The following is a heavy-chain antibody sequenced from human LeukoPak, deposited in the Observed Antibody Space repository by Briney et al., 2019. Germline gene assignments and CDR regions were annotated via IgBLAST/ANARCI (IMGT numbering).Heavy chain of an antibody. J-gene: IGHJ4*02. CDR1: GFTFKKYW. V-gene: IGHV3-7*01. CDR3: ARAPSRNYVYYFDY. CDR2: IKEDGSET. Sequence: GGSLRLSCAASGFTFKKYWMNWVRQVPGKGLECLANIKEDGSETYYADSVKGRFTISRDNPKNSLYLQMNSLRAEDTAVYYCARAPSRNYVYYFDYWGQGTLVTVSS. D-gene: IGHD4-11*01.